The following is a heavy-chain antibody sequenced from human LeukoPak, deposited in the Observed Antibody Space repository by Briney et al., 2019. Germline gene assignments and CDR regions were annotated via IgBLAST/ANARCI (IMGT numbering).Heavy chain of an antibody. J-gene: IGHJ3*02. Sequence: SETLSLTCTVSGGSISSYYWSWIRQPPGKGLEWIGYIYYSGSTNYNPSLKSRVTISVDTSKNQFSLKLSSVTAADTAVYYCARLDSSSWFDAFDIWGQGTMVTVSS. CDR3: ARLDSSSWFDAFDI. CDR2: IYYSGST. V-gene: IGHV4-59*08. D-gene: IGHD6-13*01. CDR1: GGSISSYY.